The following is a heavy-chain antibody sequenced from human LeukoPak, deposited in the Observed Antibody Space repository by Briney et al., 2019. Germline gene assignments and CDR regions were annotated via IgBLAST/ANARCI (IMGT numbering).Heavy chain of an antibody. D-gene: IGHD4-17*01. V-gene: IGHV4-39*07. J-gene: IGHJ3*02. CDR1: GGSISSSSYY. CDR2: IYYSGST. CDR3: AREGGDYDAFDI. Sequence: PSETLSLTCTVSGGSISSSSYYWGWIRQPPGKGLEWIGSIYYSGSTYYNPSLKSRVTISVDTSKNQFSLKLSSVTAADTAVYYCAREGGDYDAFDIWGQGTMVTVSS.